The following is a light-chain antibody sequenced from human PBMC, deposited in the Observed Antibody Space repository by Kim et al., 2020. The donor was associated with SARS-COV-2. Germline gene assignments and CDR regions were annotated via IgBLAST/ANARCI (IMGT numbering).Light chain of an antibody. J-gene: IGKJ5*01. Sequence: DIQMTQSPSSLSASVGDRVTITCQATSDISKFLNWHQQRPGKAPKILIYDASYLETGVPSRFSGSGSGTDFTLTISSLQPEDVATYYCQHYDKVSPITFGQGTRLEIK. CDR1: SDISKF. CDR2: DAS. CDR3: QHYDKVSPIT. V-gene: IGKV1-33*01.